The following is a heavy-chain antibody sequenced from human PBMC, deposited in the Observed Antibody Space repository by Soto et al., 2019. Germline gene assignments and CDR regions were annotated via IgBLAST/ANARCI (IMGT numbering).Heavy chain of an antibody. CDR1: GYTFTSYG. V-gene: IGHV1-18*04. CDR2: ISAYNGNT. CDR3: ATLPQVENPRVSPHWFDP. J-gene: IGHJ5*02. Sequence: ASVKVSFKASGYTFTSYGISWVRQAPGQGLEWMGWISAYNGNTNYAQKLQGRVTMTTDTSTSTAYMELRSPSSDATAVYYCATLPQVENPRVSPHWFDPWGQGTLVTVSS. D-gene: IGHD1-1*01.